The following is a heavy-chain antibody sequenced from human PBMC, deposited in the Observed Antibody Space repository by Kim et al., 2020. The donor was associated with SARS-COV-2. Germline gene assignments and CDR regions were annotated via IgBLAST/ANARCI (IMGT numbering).Heavy chain of an antibody. CDR3: AKVVAAIVGATWWNWFDP. V-gene: IGHV4-39*01. Sequence: SETLSLTCTVSGGSISRSSYYWGWIRQPPGKGLEWIGSIYYSGSTYYNPSLRSRVTISVDTSKNQFSLNLSSVTAADTAVYHCAKVVAAIVGATWWNWFDPWGQGTLVTVSS. D-gene: IGHD1-26*01. CDR1: GGSISRSSYY. J-gene: IGHJ5*02. CDR2: IYYSGST.